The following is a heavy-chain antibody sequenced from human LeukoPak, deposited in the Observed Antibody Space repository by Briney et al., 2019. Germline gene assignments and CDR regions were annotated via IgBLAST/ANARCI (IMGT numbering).Heavy chain of an antibody. CDR3: ARDYGGYYYYYYMDV. CDR2: IGSSGGST. CDR1: GFTFSSYA. D-gene: IGHD4-23*01. V-gene: IGHV3-23*01. J-gene: IGHJ6*03. Sequence: GGSLRLSCAASGFTFSSYAMSWVRQAPGKGLEWVSAIGSSGGSTYYADSVKGRFTISRDNSKNTLYLQMNSLRAEDTAVYYCARDYGGYYYYYYMDVWGKGTTVTVSS.